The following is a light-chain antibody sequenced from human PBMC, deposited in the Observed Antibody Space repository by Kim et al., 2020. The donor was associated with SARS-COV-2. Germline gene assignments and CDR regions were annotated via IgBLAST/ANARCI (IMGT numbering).Light chain of an antibody. CDR1: LSISTC. Sequence: SPSAGETATPSCSGSLSISTCFCWHQQKPGHPPRVIIYAASARGTGTPAWCSGSGSKTEFTLTITNVQYEVGAVYYRQQYTYSRAFGQGTRLEIK. CDR3: QQYTYSRA. CDR2: AAS. V-gene: IGKV3-15*01. J-gene: IGKJ5*01.